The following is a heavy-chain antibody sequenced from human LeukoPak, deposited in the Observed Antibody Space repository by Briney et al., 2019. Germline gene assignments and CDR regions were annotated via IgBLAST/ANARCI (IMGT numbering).Heavy chain of an antibody. Sequence: KSGGSLRLSCAASGFIFSDYSMGWVRQAPGKGLEWVSPITTSRDQYHADSVKGRFTVSRDNAKSSVYLQMDSLRADDTAVYYCARDSYCPNDVCYDYWGQGVLVTVS. V-gene: IGHV3-21*06. J-gene: IGHJ4*02. CDR3: ARDSYCPNDVCYDY. CDR2: ITTSRDQ. D-gene: IGHD2-8*01. CDR1: GFIFSDYS.